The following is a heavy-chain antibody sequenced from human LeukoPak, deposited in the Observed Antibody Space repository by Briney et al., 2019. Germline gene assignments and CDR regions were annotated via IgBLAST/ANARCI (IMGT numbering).Heavy chain of an antibody. V-gene: IGHV4-34*01. D-gene: IGHD5-12*01. CDR3: ARNRGGPSIVATIIGGFDY. CDR2: INHSGST. Sequence: TSETLSLTCAVYGGSFSGYYWSWIRQPPGKGLEWIGEINHSGSTNYNPSLKSRVTISVDTSKNQFSLKLSSVTAADTAVYYCARNRGGPSIVATIIGGFDYWSQGTLVTVSS. J-gene: IGHJ4*02. CDR1: GGSFSGYY.